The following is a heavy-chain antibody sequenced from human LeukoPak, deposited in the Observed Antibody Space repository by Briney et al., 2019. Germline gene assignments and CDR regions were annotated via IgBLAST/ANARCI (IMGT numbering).Heavy chain of an antibody. CDR2: IIPIFGTA. V-gene: IGHV1-69*05. D-gene: IGHD6-19*01. CDR1: GGTFSSYV. CDR3: ATRTSSGWYVTLDY. J-gene: IGHJ4*02. Sequence: GASVKVSCKASGGTFSSYVISWVRQAPGQGLEWMGGIIPIFGTANYAQKFQGRVTMTRDTSTSTVYMELSSLRSEDTAVYYCATRTSSGWYVTLDYWGQGTLVTVSS.